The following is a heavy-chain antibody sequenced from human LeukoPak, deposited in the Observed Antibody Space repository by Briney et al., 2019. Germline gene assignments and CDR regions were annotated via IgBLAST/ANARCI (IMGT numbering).Heavy chain of an antibody. V-gene: IGHV4-31*03. Sequence: PSQTLSLTCTVSGGSISSGGYSWSWIRQHPGKGLEWIGYIYYSGSTYYNPSLKSRVTISVDTSKNQFSLKLSSVTAADTAVYYCASSGRYYDFWGWGQGTLVTVSS. CDR3: ASSGRYYDFWG. D-gene: IGHD3-3*01. J-gene: IGHJ4*02. CDR1: GGSISSGGYS. CDR2: IYYSGST.